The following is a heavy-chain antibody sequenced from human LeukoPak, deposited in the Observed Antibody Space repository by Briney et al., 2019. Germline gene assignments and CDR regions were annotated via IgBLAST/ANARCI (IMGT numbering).Heavy chain of an antibody. Sequence: GGSLRLSCEGSAFIFSGHWMNWVRQAPGKGLEWVSGISGSGGSTYYADSVKGRFTISRDNSKNTLYLQMNSLRAEDTAVYYCAKTYGDYGYYYYGMDVWGQGTTVTVSS. J-gene: IGHJ6*02. CDR3: AKTYGDYGYYYYGMDV. V-gene: IGHV3-23*01. D-gene: IGHD4-17*01. CDR1: AFIFSGHW. CDR2: ISGSGGST.